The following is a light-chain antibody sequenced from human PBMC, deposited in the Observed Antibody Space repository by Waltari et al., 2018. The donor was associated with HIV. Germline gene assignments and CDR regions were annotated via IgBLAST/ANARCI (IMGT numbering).Light chain of an antibody. J-gene: IGLJ3*02. Sequence: QSVLTQPPSVSAAPGQKVTISCSGSNSNIGNNYVSWYQQLPGTVPKVLIDNNNRRPSGLPDLSASSNAGTAATLGIAGLQPGDEADYYCATGDTTLGGVFGGGTRLTVL. V-gene: IGLV1-51*02. CDR2: NNN. CDR1: NSNIGNNY. CDR3: ATGDTTLGGV.